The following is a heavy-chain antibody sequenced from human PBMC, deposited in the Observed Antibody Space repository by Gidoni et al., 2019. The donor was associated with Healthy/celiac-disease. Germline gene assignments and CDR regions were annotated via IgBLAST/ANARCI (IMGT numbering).Heavy chain of an antibody. V-gene: IGHV4-4*07. CDR2: IYTSGST. J-gene: IGHJ3*02. D-gene: IGHD6-19*01. CDR3: ARDRSSGWYRWDAFDI. CDR1: GGSISSYY. Sequence: QVQLQESGPGLVKPSETLSLTCTVSGGSISSYYWRWIRQPAGKGLEWIGRIYTSGSTNYNPSLKSRVTMSVDTSKNQFSLKLSSVTAADTAVYYCARDRSSGWYRWDAFDIWGQGTMVTVSS.